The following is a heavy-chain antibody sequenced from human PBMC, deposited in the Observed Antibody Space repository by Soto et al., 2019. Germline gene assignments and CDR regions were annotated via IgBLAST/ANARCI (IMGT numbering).Heavy chain of an antibody. J-gene: IGHJ4*02. CDR3: ARYSSGWYYFDY. V-gene: IGHV2-5*01. D-gene: IGHD6-19*01. Sequence: SGPTLVNPTQTLTLTCTFSGFSLSTSGVGVGWIRQPPGTALEWLALIYWNDDKRYSPSLKSRLTITKHTSKNQVVLTMTNMDPVDTATYYCARYSSGWYYFDYWGQGTLVTVSS. CDR1: GFSLSTSGVG. CDR2: IYWNDDK.